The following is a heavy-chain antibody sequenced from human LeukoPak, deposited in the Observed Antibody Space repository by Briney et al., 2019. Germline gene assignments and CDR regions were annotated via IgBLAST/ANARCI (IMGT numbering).Heavy chain of an antibody. CDR2: IKHDGSEK. Sequence: PGGSLRLSCEASGFTFSIYWMSWVRQAPGKGLEWVANIKHDGSEKYYVDSVMGRFTISRDNAKNSLYLQMNSLRAEDTAVYYCARDYFYPMDVWGQGTTVTVSS. V-gene: IGHV3-7*04. CDR1: GFTFSIYW. J-gene: IGHJ6*02. CDR3: ARDYFYPMDV.